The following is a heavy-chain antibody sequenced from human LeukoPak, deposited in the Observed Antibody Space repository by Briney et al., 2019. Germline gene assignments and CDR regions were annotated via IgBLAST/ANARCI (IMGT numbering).Heavy chain of an antibody. Sequence: GGSLRLSCAASGFTFRTYSANWVRQAPGKGLEWVSSISSSGTHIYYAYSVKGRFTISRDNAMNSLYLQMNSLRAEDTAVYYCARALAAAGTGYYFDYWGQGTLVTVSS. D-gene: IGHD6-13*01. CDR1: GFTFRTYS. CDR2: ISSSGTHI. J-gene: IGHJ4*02. CDR3: ARALAAAGTGYYFDY. V-gene: IGHV3-21*01.